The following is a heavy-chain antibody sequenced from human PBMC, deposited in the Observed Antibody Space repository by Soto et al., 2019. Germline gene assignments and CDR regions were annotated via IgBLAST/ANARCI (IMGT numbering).Heavy chain of an antibody. CDR3: ARDYSNGGFDY. CDR1: GYTFRSYG. D-gene: IGHD4-4*01. CDR2: ISAYNGDT. Sequence: ASVKVSCKASGYTFRSYGISWVRQAPGQGLEWVGWISAYNGDTHYAPKFQDRSTLTTETSTDTAYMELRSLRAEDTAVYYCARDYSNGGFDYWGQGTLVTDSS. J-gene: IGHJ4*02. V-gene: IGHV1-18*04.